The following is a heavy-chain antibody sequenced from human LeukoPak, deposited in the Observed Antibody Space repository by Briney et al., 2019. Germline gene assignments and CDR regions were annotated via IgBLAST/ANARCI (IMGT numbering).Heavy chain of an antibody. V-gene: IGHV3-11*04. Sequence: GGSLRLSCAASGFNFSDYYMSWIRQAPGKGLEWVSYISNSGRIKYYADSVKGRFTISRDNAKNSLYLQMSSLRAEDTAVYYCARPDCSSTSCYEFDCWGQGTLVAVSS. J-gene: IGHJ4*02. CDR3: ARPDCSSTSCYEFDC. D-gene: IGHD2-2*01. CDR2: ISNSGRIK. CDR1: GFNFSDYY.